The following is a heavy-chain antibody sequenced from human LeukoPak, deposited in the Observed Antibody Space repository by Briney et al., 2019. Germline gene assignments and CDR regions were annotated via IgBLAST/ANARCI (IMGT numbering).Heavy chain of an antibody. D-gene: IGHD3-3*01. CDR2: ISHSGST. J-gene: IGHJ3*02. CDR1: GGSFSGYY. V-gene: IGHV4-34*01. CDR3: ARTPTIRAFDI. Sequence: PSETRSLTCAVYGGSFSGYYWSWIRQPPGKGLEWIGEISHSGSTNYNPSLKSRVTISLDTSKNQFSLKLSSMTAADTAVYYCARTPTIRAFDIWGQGTMVTVSS.